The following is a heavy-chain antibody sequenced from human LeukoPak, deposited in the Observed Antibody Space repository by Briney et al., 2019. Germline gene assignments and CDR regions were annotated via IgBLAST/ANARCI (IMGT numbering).Heavy chain of an antibody. CDR2: IYHSGST. V-gene: IGHV4-30-2*01. Sequence: PSQTLSLTCTVSGGSISSGGYYWSWIRQPPGKGLEWIGYIYHSGSTYYNPSLKSRVTISVDTSKNQFSLKLSSVTAADTAVYYCARERGLSSSWYRDAFDIWGQGTMVTVSS. CDR3: ARERGLSSSWYRDAFDI. CDR1: GGSISSGGYY. J-gene: IGHJ3*02. D-gene: IGHD6-13*01.